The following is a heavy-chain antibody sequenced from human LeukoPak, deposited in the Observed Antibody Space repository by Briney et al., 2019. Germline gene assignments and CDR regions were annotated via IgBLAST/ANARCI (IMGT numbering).Heavy chain of an antibody. D-gene: IGHD2-2*01. CDR1: GYTFTGYH. CDR3: AREREGYCSSTSCHPFDY. V-gene: IGHV1-2*02. Sequence: GASVKVSCKASGYTFTGYHIHWVRQAPGQGLEWMGWINPNIGGTKYAQKFQGRVTMTRDTSISTAYMELSRLRSEDTAVYYCAREREGYCSSTSCHPFDYWGQGTLVTVSS. CDR2: INPNIGGT. J-gene: IGHJ4*02.